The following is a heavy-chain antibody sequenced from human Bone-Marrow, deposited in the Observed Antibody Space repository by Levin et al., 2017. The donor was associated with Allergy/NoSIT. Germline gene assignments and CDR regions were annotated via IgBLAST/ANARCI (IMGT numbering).Heavy chain of an antibody. CDR1: GFTFRHYT. CDR3: ARDPARGYYGSNGYSGDQ. CDR2: ITSSGDST. Sequence: GESLKISCAASGFTFRHYTMNWVRQAPGKGLEWVSCITSSGDSTYYADFVKGRFTISRDNAKNSLYLQLNRLRDEDTAMYYCARDPARGYYGSNGYSGDQWGQGTLVTVSS. J-gene: IGHJ4*02. D-gene: IGHD3-22*01. V-gene: IGHV3-48*02.